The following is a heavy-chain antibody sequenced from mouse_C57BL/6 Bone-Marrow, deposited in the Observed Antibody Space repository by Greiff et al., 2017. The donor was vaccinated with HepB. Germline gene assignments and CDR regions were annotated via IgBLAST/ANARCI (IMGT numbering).Heavy chain of an antibody. CDR2: IWSGGST. Sequence: VKLVESGPGLVQPSQSLSITCTVSGFSLTSYGVHWVRQSPGKGLEWLGVIWSGGSTDYNAAFISRLSISKDNSKSQVFFKMNSLQADDTAIYYCARNRITEDYYAMDYWGQGTSVTVSS. CDR3: ARNRITEDYYAMDY. CDR1: GFSLTSYG. D-gene: IGHD2-4*01. V-gene: IGHV2-2*01. J-gene: IGHJ4*01.